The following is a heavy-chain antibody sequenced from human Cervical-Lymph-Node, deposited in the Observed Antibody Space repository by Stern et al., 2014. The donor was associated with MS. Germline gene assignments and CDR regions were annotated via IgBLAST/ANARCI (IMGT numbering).Heavy chain of an antibody. CDR2: IIPIFATP. CDR1: GGTFSSYG. CDR3: ARELIEYSTSSSMDS. J-gene: IGHJ5*01. V-gene: IGHV1-69*01. D-gene: IGHD6-6*01. Sequence: DQLVESGAEVKKPGSSVKVSCKASGGTFSSYGINWVRQAPGQGLEWVGGIIPIFATPYYAQKFQGRVTITADESTSTAHMELSSLRSEDTAVYYCARELIEYSTSSSMDSWGQGTLVTVSS.